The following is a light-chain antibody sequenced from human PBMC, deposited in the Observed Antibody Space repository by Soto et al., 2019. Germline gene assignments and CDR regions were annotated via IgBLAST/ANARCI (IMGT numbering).Light chain of an antibody. CDR1: SSDVGGYNY. J-gene: IGLJ1*01. CDR3: SSYTGSSTFV. Sequence: QSVLTQAGSVSGAPVQSFTISRTGTSSDVGGYNYVSWYQQLPGKAPKLMIFDVNNRPSGVSSRFSGSKSGNTASLTISGLQAEDEADYYCSSYTGSSTFVFGTGTKVTVL. CDR2: DVN. V-gene: IGLV2-14*01.